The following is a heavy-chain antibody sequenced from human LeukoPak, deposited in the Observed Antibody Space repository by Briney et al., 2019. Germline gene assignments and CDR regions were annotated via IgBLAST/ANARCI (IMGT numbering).Heavy chain of an antibody. Sequence: ASVKVSCKASGYTFTGYYMHWVRQAPGQGLEWMGRINPNSGGTNYAQKFQGRVTMTRDTSISTAYMELSRLRSDGTAVYYCARDGSIKYSSSWYDRWGQGTLVTVSS. CDR3: ARDGSIKYSSSWYDR. D-gene: IGHD6-13*01. V-gene: IGHV1-2*06. CDR1: GYTFTGYY. CDR2: INPNSGGT. J-gene: IGHJ5*02.